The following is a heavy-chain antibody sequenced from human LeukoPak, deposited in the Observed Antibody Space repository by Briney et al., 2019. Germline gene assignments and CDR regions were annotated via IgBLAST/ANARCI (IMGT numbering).Heavy chain of an antibody. CDR1: GGTFSSYA. D-gene: IGHD6-13*01. J-gene: IGHJ6*02. CDR2: IIPIFGTA. Sequence: ASVKVSCKASGGTFSSYAISWVRQAPGQGLEWMGGIIPIFGTANYAQKFQGRVTITADESTSTAYMELSSLRSEDTAVYYCARDRTTAGLYYYYGMDVWGQGTTVTVSS. CDR3: ARDRTTAGLYYYYGMDV. V-gene: IGHV1-69*13.